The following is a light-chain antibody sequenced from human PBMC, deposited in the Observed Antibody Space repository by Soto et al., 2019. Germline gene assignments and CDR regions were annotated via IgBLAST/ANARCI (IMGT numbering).Light chain of an antibody. CDR2: DVS. CDR3: CSYAGSYTGVYV. V-gene: IGLV2-11*01. Sequence: QSVLTQPRSVSGSPGQSVTISCTGTSSDVGGYNYVSWYQQHPGKAPKLMIYDVSKRPSGVPDRFSGSKSGNTASLTISGLQAEDEADYYCCSYAGSYTGVYVFGTGTKLTVL. J-gene: IGLJ1*01. CDR1: SSDVGGYNY.